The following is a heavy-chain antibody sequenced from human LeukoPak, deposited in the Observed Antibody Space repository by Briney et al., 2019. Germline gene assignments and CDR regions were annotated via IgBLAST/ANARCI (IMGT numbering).Heavy chain of an antibody. CDR2: INAGNGNT. CDR3: ARDYYDSSGSYWYFDL. Sequence: ASVKVSCKASGYTFTSYAMHWVRQAPGQRLEWMGWINAGNGNTKYSQNFQGRVTITRGTSASTAYMELSSLRSEDTAVYYCARDYYDSSGSYWYFDLWGRGTLVTVSS. D-gene: IGHD3-22*01. J-gene: IGHJ2*01. V-gene: IGHV1-3*01. CDR1: GYTFTSYA.